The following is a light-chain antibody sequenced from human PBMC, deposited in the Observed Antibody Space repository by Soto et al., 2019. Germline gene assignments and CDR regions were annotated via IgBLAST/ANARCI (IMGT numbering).Light chain of an antibody. CDR1: QSVSSY. Sequence: EIVLTQSPATLSLSPGERATLSCRASQSVSSYLTWYQQKPGQAPRLLIYDVSNRATGIPARFSGSGSGTNFTLTISSLEPEDFAVYYCQQRSNWPPTFGQGTKVDIK. V-gene: IGKV3-11*01. J-gene: IGKJ1*01. CDR3: QQRSNWPPT. CDR2: DVS.